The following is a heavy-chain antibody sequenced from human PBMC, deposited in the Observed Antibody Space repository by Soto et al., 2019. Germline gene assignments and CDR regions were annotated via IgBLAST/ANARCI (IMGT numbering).Heavy chain of an antibody. CDR1: GFTFSSYG. J-gene: IGHJ6*02. CDR3: ARDERAYYDFWSGRDYYYYGMDV. D-gene: IGHD3-3*01. CDR2: IWYDGSNK. Sequence: QVQLVESGGGVVQPGRSLRLSCAASGFTFSSYGMHWVRQAPGKGLEWVAVIWYDGSNKYYADSVKGRFTISRDNSRNTLYLQMNSLRAEDTAVYYCARDERAYYDFWSGRDYYYYGMDVWGQGTTVTVSS. V-gene: IGHV3-33*01.